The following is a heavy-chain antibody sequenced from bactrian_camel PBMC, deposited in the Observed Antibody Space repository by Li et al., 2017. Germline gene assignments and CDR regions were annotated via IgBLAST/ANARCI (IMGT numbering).Heavy chain of an antibody. CDR1: GRSNENYF. V-gene: IGHV3S32*01. J-gene: IGHJ4*01. D-gene: IGHD7*01. CDR3: ATDTEDWCSPYPSKLGY. CDR2: MYTGFGGGNI. Sequence: DVQLVESGGGLVQAGGSLRLSCAISGRSNENYFLAWFRQPPGKEREGVAAMYTGFGGGNICYDDSVKGRFTISQDNSKNTLFLQMNVLRPEDTAMYYCATDTEDWCSPYPSKLGYWGQGTQVTV.